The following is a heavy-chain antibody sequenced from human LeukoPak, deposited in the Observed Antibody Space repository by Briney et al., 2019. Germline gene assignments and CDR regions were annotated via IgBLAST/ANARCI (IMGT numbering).Heavy chain of an antibody. V-gene: IGHV4-4*07. J-gene: IGHJ3*01. CDR2: IYVSGRI. Sequence: SETLSLTCSVSGGSISNLYLSWIRQPAGKGLEWIGRIYVSGRIDYNPSLRSRVTMSVDTSKNQLSLRVRSVTASDTAMYYCARDVHIYGNAFGVWGQGTMVTVSS. D-gene: IGHD1-1*01. CDR1: GGSISNLY. CDR3: ARDVHIYGNAFGV.